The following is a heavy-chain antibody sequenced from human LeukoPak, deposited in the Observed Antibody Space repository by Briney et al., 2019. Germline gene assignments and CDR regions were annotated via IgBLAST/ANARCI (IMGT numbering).Heavy chain of an antibody. CDR1: GDSVSSNSAA. J-gene: IGHJ4*02. V-gene: IGHV6-1*01. Sequence: SQTLSLTCAISGDSVSSNSAAWNWIRQSQPRGLEWLGRTYYRSKWYTYYAVSVKSRISINRDTSKNQISLQLNSVTPEDTAVYYCARSTGPIDYWGQGTLVTVSS. CDR2: TYYRSKWYT. CDR3: ARSTGPIDY. D-gene: IGHD1-1*01.